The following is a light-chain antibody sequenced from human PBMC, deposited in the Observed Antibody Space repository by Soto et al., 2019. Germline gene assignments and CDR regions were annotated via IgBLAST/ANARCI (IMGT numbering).Light chain of an antibody. CDR2: DAS. CDR1: QSISNW. Sequence: DIQMTQSPSTLSASVGDRVTITCRASQSISNWLAWYHQKPGKAPKLLIYDASTLETGVPSRFSGSGSGTEFTLTITSLQPDDFATYYCQQYSSYLYSFGQGTKPEIK. V-gene: IGKV1-5*01. CDR3: QQYSSYLYS. J-gene: IGKJ2*01.